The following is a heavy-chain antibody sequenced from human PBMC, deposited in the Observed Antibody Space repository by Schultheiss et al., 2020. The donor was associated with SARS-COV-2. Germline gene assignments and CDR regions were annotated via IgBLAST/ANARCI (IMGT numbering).Heavy chain of an antibody. V-gene: IGHV3-23*01. J-gene: IGHJ6*02. CDR1: GFTFNTYA. D-gene: IGHD3-10*01. CDR2: ISVSGGNT. CDR3: AKVSRFYASGSPRYGMDV. Sequence: GGSLRLSCAASGFTFNTYAMNWVRQAPGKGLEWVSSISVSGGNTYYADSVKGRFIISRDNSKNTLYLQMNTLRAEDTAVYYCAKVSRFYASGSPRYGMDVWGQGTTVTVSS.